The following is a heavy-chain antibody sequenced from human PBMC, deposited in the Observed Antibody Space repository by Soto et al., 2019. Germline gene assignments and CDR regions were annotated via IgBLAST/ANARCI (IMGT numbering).Heavy chain of an antibody. CDR3: ARVRELVATLYGYAPYYSYCCIDV. CDR2: IIPIFGTA. CDR1: GGTFSSYA. D-gene: IGHD5-12*01. Sequence: SVKVSCKASGGTFSSYAISWVRQAPGQGLEWMGGIIPIFGTANYAQKFQGRVTITADKSTSTAYMELSSLRSEDTAVYYCARVRELVATLYGYAPYYSYCCIDVCDQAPTVTVS. J-gene: IGHJ6*02. V-gene: IGHV1-69*06.